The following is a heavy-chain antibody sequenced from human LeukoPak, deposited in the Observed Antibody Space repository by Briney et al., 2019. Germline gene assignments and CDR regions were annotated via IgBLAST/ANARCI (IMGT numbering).Heavy chain of an antibody. CDR1: GFTFDDYA. Sequence: GGSLRPSCAASGFTFDDYAMHWVRQAPGKGLEWVSGISWNSGSIGYADSVKGRFTISRDNAKNSLYLQMNSLRAEDTALYYCAKARGQLLYYYMDVWGKGTTVTVSS. CDR3: AKARGQLLYYYMDV. D-gene: IGHD2-2*01. CDR2: ISWNSGSI. V-gene: IGHV3-9*01. J-gene: IGHJ6*03.